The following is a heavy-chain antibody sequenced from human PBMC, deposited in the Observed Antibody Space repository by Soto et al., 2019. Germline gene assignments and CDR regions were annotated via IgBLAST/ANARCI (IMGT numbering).Heavy chain of an antibody. CDR2: ISAYNGNT. D-gene: IGHD3-3*01. Sequence: GASVKVSCKASGCTFTSYGISWVRQAPGQGLEWMGWISAYNGNTNYAQKLQGRVTMTTDTSTSTAYMELRSLRSDDTAVYYCARHYDFWSGYYYYFDYWGQGTLVTVSS. CDR1: GCTFTSYG. CDR3: ARHYDFWSGYYYYFDY. J-gene: IGHJ4*02. V-gene: IGHV1-18*01.